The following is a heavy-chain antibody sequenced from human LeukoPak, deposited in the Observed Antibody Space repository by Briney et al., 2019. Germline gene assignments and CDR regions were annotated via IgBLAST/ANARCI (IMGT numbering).Heavy chain of an antibody. Sequence: SVKASCKASGGTFSSYAISWVRQAPGQGLEWMGGIIPIFGTANYAQKFQGRVTITADESTSTAYMELSSLRSEDTAAYYCARRREQQLVSNIYYYYYGMDVWGQGTTVTVSS. D-gene: IGHD6-13*01. V-gene: IGHV1-69*13. CDR1: GGTFSSYA. CDR3: ARRREQQLVSNIYYYYYGMDV. CDR2: IIPIFGTA. J-gene: IGHJ6*02.